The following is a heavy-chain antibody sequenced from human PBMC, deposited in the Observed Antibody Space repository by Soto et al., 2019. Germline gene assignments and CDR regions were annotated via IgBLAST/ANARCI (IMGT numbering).Heavy chain of an antibody. CDR1: GGSISSSSYY. Sequence: QLQLQESGPGLVKPSESLSLTCTVSGGSISSSSYYWGWIRQPPGKGLEWIGSIYYSGSTYYNPSLKSRVTISVDTFKNQFSLKLSSVTAADTAVYYCARHRNYYYGMDVWGQGTTVTVSS. J-gene: IGHJ6*02. CDR3: ARHRNYYYGMDV. V-gene: IGHV4-39*01. CDR2: IYYSGST.